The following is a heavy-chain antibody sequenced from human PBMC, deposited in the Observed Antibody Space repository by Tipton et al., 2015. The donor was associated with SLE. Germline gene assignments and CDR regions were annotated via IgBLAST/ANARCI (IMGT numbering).Heavy chain of an antibody. CDR1: GGSISSGSYY. CDR3: ATSGGGYYDSSGYLGFAFDI. V-gene: IGHV4-30-4*08. Sequence: LRLSCTVSGGSISSGSYYWSWIRQPPGKGLEWIGYIYYSGSTYYNPSLKSRVTISVDTSKNQFSLKLSSVTAADTAVYYCATSGGGYYDSSGYLGFAFDIWGQGTMVTVSS. J-gene: IGHJ3*02. D-gene: IGHD3-22*01. CDR2: IYYSGST.